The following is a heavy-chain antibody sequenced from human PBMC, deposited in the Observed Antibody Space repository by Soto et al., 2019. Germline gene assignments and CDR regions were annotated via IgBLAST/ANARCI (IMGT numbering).Heavy chain of an antibody. J-gene: IGHJ4*02. CDR1: GFTFSSYA. V-gene: IGHV3-23*01. D-gene: IGHD3-10*01. CDR3: AKYGSGSYYAS. Sequence: EVPLLESGGGFVQPGGSLRLSCAASGFTFSSYAMSWVRQAPGKGLEWVSAITGSGASTHYADSVKGRFTISRDNSKNALFLQMNSLRAEDTAVYYCAKYGSGSYYASWGQGTLVTVSS. CDR2: ITGSGAST.